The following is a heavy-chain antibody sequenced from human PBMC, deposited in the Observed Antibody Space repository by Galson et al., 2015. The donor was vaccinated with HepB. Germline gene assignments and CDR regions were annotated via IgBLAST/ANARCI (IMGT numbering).Heavy chain of an antibody. CDR3: ARGNEVLLWFGELLPRAEYFQH. D-gene: IGHD3-10*01. J-gene: IGHJ1*01. CDR2: ISSSSSYI. Sequence: SLRLSCAASGFTFSSYSMNWVRQAPGKGLEWVSSISSSSSYIYYADSVKGRFTISRDNAKNSLYLQMNSLRAEDTAVYYCARGNEVLLWFGELLPRAEYFQHWGQVTLVTVTS. V-gene: IGHV3-21*01. CDR1: GFTFSSYS.